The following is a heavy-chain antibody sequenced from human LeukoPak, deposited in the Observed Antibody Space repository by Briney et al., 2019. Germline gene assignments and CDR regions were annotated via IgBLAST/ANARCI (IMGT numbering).Heavy chain of an antibody. CDR2: IKQDGSEK. D-gene: IGHD4-17*01. CDR1: GFTFSSYA. J-gene: IGHJ4*02. V-gene: IGHV3-7*01. CDR3: ARPIYGDFPFDY. Sequence: GGSLRLSCAASGFTFSSYAMSWVRQAPGKGLEWVANIKQDGSEKYYVDSVKGRFTISRDNAKNSLYLQMNSLRAEDTAVYYCARPIYGDFPFDYWGQGTLVTVSS.